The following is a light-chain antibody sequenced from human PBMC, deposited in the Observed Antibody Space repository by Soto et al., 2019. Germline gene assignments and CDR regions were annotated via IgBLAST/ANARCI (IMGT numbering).Light chain of an antibody. Sequence: EVVMTPSPATLSVSPGGGATLSCRASQRVSSNLVWYQQKPGQAPRLLIYGASTRATGVPARFSGSGSGTEFTLTISSLQSEDFAVYYCLQYNDWPPWTFGQGTKVDIK. CDR2: GAS. CDR3: LQYNDWPPWT. J-gene: IGKJ1*01. CDR1: QRVSSN. V-gene: IGKV3-15*01.